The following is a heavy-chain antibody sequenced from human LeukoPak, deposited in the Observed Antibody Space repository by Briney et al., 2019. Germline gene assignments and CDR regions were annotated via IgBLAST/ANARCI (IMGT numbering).Heavy chain of an antibody. Sequence: PGGSLRLSCAASRFTFSSYSMNWVRQAPGKGLEWVSSISRSSYIYYADSVKGRFTISRDNAKNSLYLQMNSLRAEDTAVYYCTGNYYGSGSYADFDYWGQGTLVTVSS. CDR2: ISRSSYI. CDR3: TGNYYGSGSYADFDY. CDR1: RFTFSSYS. D-gene: IGHD3-10*01. J-gene: IGHJ4*02. V-gene: IGHV3-21*01.